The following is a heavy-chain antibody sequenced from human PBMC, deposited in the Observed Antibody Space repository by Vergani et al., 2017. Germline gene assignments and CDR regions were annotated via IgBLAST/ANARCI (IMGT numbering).Heavy chain of an antibody. Sequence: QVQLVEWGGGVVQPGGSLRLSCTASGFIFSSHGMHWVRQAPGKGLEWVAFIRYDGSRRDYGESVKGRFTISRDNSKNTLYLQMNSLRAEDTAVYYCAKEGGSTEGLGAFDIWGQGTMVTVSS. CDR2: IRYDGSRR. J-gene: IGHJ3*02. CDR3: AKEGGSTEGLGAFDI. CDR1: GFIFSSHG. V-gene: IGHV3-30*02. D-gene: IGHD4-17*01.